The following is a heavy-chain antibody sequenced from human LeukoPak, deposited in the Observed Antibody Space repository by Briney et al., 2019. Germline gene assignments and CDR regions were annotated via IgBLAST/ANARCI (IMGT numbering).Heavy chain of an antibody. V-gene: IGHV3-7*01. CDR2: IKQDGSEK. D-gene: IGHD1-1*01. Sequence: GGSLRLSCAASGFTFSSYWISWVRQAPGKGLEWVANIKQDGSEKYYVDSVKGRFTISRDNAKNSLYLQMNSLRAEDTAVYYCARGGGTAIDYWGQGTLVTVSS. J-gene: IGHJ4*02. CDR3: ARGGGTAIDY. CDR1: GFTFSSYW.